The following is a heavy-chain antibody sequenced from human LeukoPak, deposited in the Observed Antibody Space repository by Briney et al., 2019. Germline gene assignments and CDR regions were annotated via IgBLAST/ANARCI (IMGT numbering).Heavy chain of an antibody. V-gene: IGHV3-30*03. CDR3: ARDLSVVVTDAFDI. Sequence: GRSLRLSCAASGFTFSSYGMHWVRQAPGKGLEWVALISYDGSNKYYVDSVKGRFTISRDNSKNTLYLQMNSLRAEDTAVYYCARDLSVVVTDAFDIWGQGTMVTVSS. J-gene: IGHJ3*02. CDR1: GFTFSSYG. D-gene: IGHD3-22*01. CDR2: ISYDGSNK.